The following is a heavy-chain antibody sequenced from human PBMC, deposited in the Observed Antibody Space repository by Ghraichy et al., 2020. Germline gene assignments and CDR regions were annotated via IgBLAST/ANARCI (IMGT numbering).Heavy chain of an antibody. CDR3: ARLGADLHIAARHLTLYYYYCGMDV. D-gene: IGHD6-6*01. Sequence: SETLSLTCTVSGGSISSSSYYWGWIRQPPGKGLEWIGSIYYSGSTYYNPSLKSRVTISVDTSKNQFSLKLSSVTAADTAVYYCARLGADLHIAARHLTLYYYYCGMDVWGQGTTVTVSS. CDR1: GGSISSSSYY. CDR2: IYYSGST. V-gene: IGHV4-39*01. J-gene: IGHJ6*02.